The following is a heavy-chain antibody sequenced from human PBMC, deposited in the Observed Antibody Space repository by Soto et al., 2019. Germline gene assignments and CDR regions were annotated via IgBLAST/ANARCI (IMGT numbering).Heavy chain of an antibody. CDR3: VKDGGYYDSSGENWFDP. CDR1: GFTFSSYA. Sequence: PGGSLRISCSASGFTFSSYAMHWVRQAPGKGLEYVSAISSNGGSTYYADSVKGRFTISRDNSKNTLYLQMSSLRAEDTAVYYCVKDGGYYDSSGENWFDPWGQGTLVTVSS. D-gene: IGHD3-22*01. CDR2: ISSNGGST. J-gene: IGHJ5*02. V-gene: IGHV3-64D*08.